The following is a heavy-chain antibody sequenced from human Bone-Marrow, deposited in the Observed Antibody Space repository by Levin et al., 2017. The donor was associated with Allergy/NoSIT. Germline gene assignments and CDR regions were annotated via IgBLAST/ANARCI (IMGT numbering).Heavy chain of an antibody. J-gene: IGHJ4*02. CDR1: GGSVSSDTYY. Sequence: SETLSLTCTVSGGSVSSDTYYWSWIRQPPGKGLEWIGYISSSGSTYYNPSLMSRVTISVHTSKNQFSLTLTSVTPADTAVYYCARDDYADFTGWVWGQGSLVTVSS. D-gene: IGHD4-17*01. V-gene: IGHV4-61*01. CDR3: ARDDYADFTGWV. CDR2: ISSSGST.